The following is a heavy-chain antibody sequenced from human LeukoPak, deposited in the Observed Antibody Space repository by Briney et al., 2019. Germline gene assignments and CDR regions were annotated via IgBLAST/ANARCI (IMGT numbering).Heavy chain of an antibody. D-gene: IGHD1-7*01. CDR3: ARTLSGTTFDY. CDR1: GFSLSTNGMR. Sequence: SGPTLVNPTQTLTLTCTFSGFSLSTNGMRVRWIRQPPGKALEWLARTDWDDDKFYSTSLKSRLTISKDTSKNQVVPTMTNMDPVDTATYYCARTLSGTTFDYWGQGTLVTVSS. CDR2: TDWDDDK. J-gene: IGHJ4*02. V-gene: IGHV2-70*04.